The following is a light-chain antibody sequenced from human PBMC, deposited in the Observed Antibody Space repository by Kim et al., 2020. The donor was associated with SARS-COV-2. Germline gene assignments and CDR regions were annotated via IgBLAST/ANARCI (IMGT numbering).Light chain of an antibody. CDR3: HVWDTSSDQHD. CDR2: DDG. Sequence: SYELTQPPSVSVAPGKTARITCGGHNIGCKSVHWYQRKPGQAPVLVIYDDGDRPSGIPERFSGSNSGYTATLTISRVEAGDEADYYCHVWDTSSDQHDFGTGTKVTVL. CDR1: NIGCKS. J-gene: IGLJ1*01. V-gene: IGLV3-21*04.